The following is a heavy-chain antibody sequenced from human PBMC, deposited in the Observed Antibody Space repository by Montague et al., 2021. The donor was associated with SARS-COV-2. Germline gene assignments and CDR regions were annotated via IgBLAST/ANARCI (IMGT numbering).Heavy chain of an antibody. V-gene: IGHV4-59*01. J-gene: IGHJ6*03. CDR2: LYYSGST. D-gene: IGHD1-1*01. CDR1: GDSISRYF. CDR3: ARHPPGYRYCYYLDD. Sequence: SETLSLTCTVSGDSISRYFWSWIRQPPGKGLEWIGYLYYSGSTNYNPSLKGRVTISVDTSKNQFSLRLNSVTAADTAVYYCARHPPGYRYCYYLDDWGKGTPVTVSS.